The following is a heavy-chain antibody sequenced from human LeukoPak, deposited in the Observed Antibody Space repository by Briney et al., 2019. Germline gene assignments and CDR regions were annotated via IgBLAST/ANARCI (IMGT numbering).Heavy chain of an antibody. J-gene: IGHJ4*02. Sequence: SETLSLTCTVSGGSISSSSYYWGWIRQPPGKGLEWIGSIYYSGSTYYNPSLKSRVTISVDTSKNQFSLKLSSVTAADTAVYYCARDSKGYFDYWGQGTLVTVSS. V-gene: IGHV4-39*07. CDR3: ARDSKGYFDY. CDR1: GGSISSSSYY. CDR2: IYYSGST.